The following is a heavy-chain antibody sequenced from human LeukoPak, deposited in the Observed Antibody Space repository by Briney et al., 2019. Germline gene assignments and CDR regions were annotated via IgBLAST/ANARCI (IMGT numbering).Heavy chain of an antibody. D-gene: IGHD4-17*01. CDR1: GGSISSYY. CDR3: ASANYGDTPRQNRYYYYGMDV. J-gene: IGHJ6*02. Sequence: SETLSLTCTVSGGSISSYYWSWIRQPPGKGLEWIGYIYYSGSTNYNPSLKSRVTISVDTSKNQFSRKLSSVTAADTAVYYCASANYGDTPRQNRYYYYGMDVWGQGTTVTVSS. CDR2: IYYSGST. V-gene: IGHV4-59*01.